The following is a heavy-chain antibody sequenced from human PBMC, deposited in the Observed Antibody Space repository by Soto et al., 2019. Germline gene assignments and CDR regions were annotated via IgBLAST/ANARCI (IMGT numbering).Heavy chain of an antibody. CDR1: GGFISNYF. CDR2: VSDSGST. CDR3: ARRTPGTTCFDY. D-gene: IGHD1-1*01. Sequence: TLSLTCTVSGGFISNYFWSWIRQPPGKGLEWIGYVSDSGSTNYSPSLRSRVSISVDTSKMQFSLNLRSVTAADTAVYYCARRTPGTTCFDYWGQGTLVTVSS. J-gene: IGHJ4*02. V-gene: IGHV4-59*08.